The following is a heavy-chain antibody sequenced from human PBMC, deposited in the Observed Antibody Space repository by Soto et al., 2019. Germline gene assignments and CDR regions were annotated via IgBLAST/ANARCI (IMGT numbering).Heavy chain of an antibody. J-gene: IGHJ4*02. Sequence: QLQLQESGPGLVKPSETLSLTCTVSGGSINNSSFYWGWVRQPPGKPLEWIESIYYSGTAYYNPPLKSRLTRSVDTPKNQFSLNLSSVTAADTAVYFCARRPLVRGIIPYYFDSWGQGTLVTVSS. CDR2: IYYSGTA. CDR1: GGSINNSSFY. CDR3: ARRPLVRGIIPYYFDS. D-gene: IGHD3-10*01. V-gene: IGHV4-39*01.